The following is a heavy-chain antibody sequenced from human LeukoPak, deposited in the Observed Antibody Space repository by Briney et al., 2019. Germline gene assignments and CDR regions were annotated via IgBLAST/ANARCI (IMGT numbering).Heavy chain of an antibody. Sequence: GGSLRLSCAASGFTFSSYSMNWVRQAPGKGLEWVSSISSSSYIYYADSVKGRFTISRDNAKNSLYLQMNSLRAEDTAVYYCAGARGVTASGVWGQGTTVTVSS. J-gene: IGHJ6*02. D-gene: IGHD2-21*02. CDR2: ISSSSYI. CDR1: GFTFSSYS. CDR3: AGARGVTASGV. V-gene: IGHV3-21*01.